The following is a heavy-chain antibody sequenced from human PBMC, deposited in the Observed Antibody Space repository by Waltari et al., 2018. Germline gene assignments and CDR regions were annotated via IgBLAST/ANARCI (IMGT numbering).Heavy chain of an antibody. J-gene: IGHJ3*02. V-gene: IGHV1-58*01. D-gene: IGHD3-22*01. Sequence: QMQLVQSGPEVKKPGTSVKVSCKASGFTFTSSAVQWVRQARGQRLEWIGWIVVGSGNTNYAQKFQERVTITRDMSTSTAYMELSSLRSEDTAVYYCAADPYHYDSSGYYAFDIWGQGTMVTVSS. CDR1: GFTFTSSA. CDR3: AADPYHYDSSGYYAFDI. CDR2: IVVGSGNT.